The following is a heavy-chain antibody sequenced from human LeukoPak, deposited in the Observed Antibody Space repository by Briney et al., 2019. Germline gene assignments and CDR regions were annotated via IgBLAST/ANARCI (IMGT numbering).Heavy chain of an antibody. Sequence: ASVKVSCKASGYTFTSYGISWVRQAPGQGLEWMGWISAYNGNTNYAQKLQGRVTMTTDTSTSTAYMGLRSLRSDDTAVYYCARDPPYSAGATLDDYWGQGTLVTVSS. D-gene: IGHD1-26*01. CDR2: ISAYNGNT. CDR1: GYTFTSYG. V-gene: IGHV1-18*01. CDR3: ARDPPYSAGATLDDY. J-gene: IGHJ4*02.